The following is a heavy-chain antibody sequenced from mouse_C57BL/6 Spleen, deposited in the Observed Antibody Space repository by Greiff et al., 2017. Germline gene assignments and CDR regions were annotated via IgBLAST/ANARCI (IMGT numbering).Heavy chain of an antibody. CDR1: GYTFTSYW. Sequence: QVQLLQPGAELVKPGASVKLSCKASGYTFTSYWMHWVKQRPGQGLEWIGMIYPNSGSTNYNEKFKSKATLTVDKSSSTAYMQLSSLTSEDSADYSCAFFTTIVEHYYAMDYWGQGTSVTVSS. J-gene: IGHJ4*01. D-gene: IGHD1-1*01. V-gene: IGHV1-64*01. CDR2: IYPNSGST. CDR3: AFFTTIVEHYYAMDY.